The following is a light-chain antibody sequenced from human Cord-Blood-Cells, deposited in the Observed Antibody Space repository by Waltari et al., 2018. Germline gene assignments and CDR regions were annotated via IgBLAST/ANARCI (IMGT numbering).Light chain of an antibody. CDR1: QSLLHSNGYNY. Sequence: DIVMTQSPLSMPVTPGEPASISCRSSQSLLHSNGYNYLAGYLQKPGQSPQLRIYLGSNRADGVADRVSGSGAGADFTLNISRVEAEDVGVYYCMQALQTPLTFGGVTKVEIK. CDR3: MQALQTPLT. CDR2: LGS. V-gene: IGKV2-28*01. J-gene: IGKJ4*02.